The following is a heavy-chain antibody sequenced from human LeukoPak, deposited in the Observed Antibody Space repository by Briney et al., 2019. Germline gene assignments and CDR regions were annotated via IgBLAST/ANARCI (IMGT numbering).Heavy chain of an antibody. CDR3: AKYRTTSWSNFFDS. Sequence: GGSLRLPCAASGFTFSNYAMSWVRQSPGKGLEWVSGIGASGTSTYYPDSVKGRFTVSRDNSKRTLYLQMNSLGPEDTAVYYCAKYRTTSWSNFFDSWGQGTLVTVSS. D-gene: IGHD2-2*01. CDR2: IGASGTST. CDR1: GFTFSNYA. V-gene: IGHV3-23*01. J-gene: IGHJ4*02.